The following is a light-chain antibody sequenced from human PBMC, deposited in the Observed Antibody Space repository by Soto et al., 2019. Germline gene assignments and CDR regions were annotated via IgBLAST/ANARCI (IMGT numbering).Light chain of an antibody. V-gene: IGKV3-20*01. CDR1: LSVSSRY. J-gene: IGKJ1*01. CDR2: GAS. CDR3: QQYGTSGWT. Sequence: ESVLTQSPGTLSLSPGERATLSCRSSLSVSSRYLAWYQQKHGQAPRLLIYGASSRATVIPDRFSGSGSGTDFPLAISRLATEDFAVYCCQQYGTSGWTFGQGLKVEI.